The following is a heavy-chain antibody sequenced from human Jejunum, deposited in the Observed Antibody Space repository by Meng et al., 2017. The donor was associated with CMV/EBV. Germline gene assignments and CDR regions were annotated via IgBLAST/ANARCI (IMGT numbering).Heavy chain of an antibody. CDR3: ARGSVGYCSGGTCYGYYAMDV. D-gene: IGHD2-15*01. CDR1: YD. Sequence: YDITWVRQATGQGLEWMGWMNPKSGNTDYAQKFQGRVTITRNTSISTAYMELSGLRSEDTAVYYCARGSVGYCSGGTCYGYYAMDVWGQGTTVTVSS. CDR2: MNPKSGNT. V-gene: IGHV1-8*03. J-gene: IGHJ6*02.